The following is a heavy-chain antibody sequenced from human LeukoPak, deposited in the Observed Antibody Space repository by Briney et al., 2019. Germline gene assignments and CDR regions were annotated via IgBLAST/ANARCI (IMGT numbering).Heavy chain of an antibody. CDR3: AKAASGNWNDVSDY. CDR2: ISGRGDST. Sequence: GGSLRLSCAASGFTFSTYAMSWVRQAPGKGLEWVSAISGRGDSTSYADSVRGRFTISRDNSKNTLYLQMNSLRAEDTAVYYCAKAASGNWNDVSDYWGQGTLVTVSS. D-gene: IGHD1-20*01. J-gene: IGHJ4*02. V-gene: IGHV3-23*01. CDR1: GFTFSTYA.